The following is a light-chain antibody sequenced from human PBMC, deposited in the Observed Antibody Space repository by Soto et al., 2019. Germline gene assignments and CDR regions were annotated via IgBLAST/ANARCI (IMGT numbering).Light chain of an antibody. CDR3: QQYGSSPRT. CDR2: GAS. CDR1: QSVISN. Sequence: EIVMTQFPPTLSVSPGERATLSCRASQSVISNLAWYQQKPGQAPRLLIYGASSRATGIPDRFSGSGSGTDFTLTISRLEPEDFAVYYCQQYGSSPRTFGQGTKVDI. V-gene: IGKV3-20*01. J-gene: IGKJ1*01.